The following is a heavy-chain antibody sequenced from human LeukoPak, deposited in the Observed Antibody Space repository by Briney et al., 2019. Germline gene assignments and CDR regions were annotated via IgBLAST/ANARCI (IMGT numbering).Heavy chain of an antibody. CDR1: TYTFTSYG. Sequence: ASVKVSCKASTYTFTSYGINWVRQAPGQGLEWMGWINAYNGNTNYAQKLQGRVTMTTDTSTSTAYMELRSLRSDDTAVYYCARDKPPRVDTGMVTRGYVGMDVWGQGTTVTVSS. CDR2: INAYNGNT. V-gene: IGHV1-18*01. D-gene: IGHD5-18*01. CDR3: ARDKPPRVDTGMVTRGYVGMDV. J-gene: IGHJ6*02.